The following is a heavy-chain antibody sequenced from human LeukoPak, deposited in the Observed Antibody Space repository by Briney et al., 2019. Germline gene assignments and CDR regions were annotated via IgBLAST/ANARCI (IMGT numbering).Heavy chain of an antibody. D-gene: IGHD5-18*01. V-gene: IGHV4-34*01. CDR1: GGSFSGYY. CDR3: ARGRGYSYGYSDC. CDR2: INHSGST. Sequence: SETLSLTCAVYGGSFSGYYWSWIRQPPGKGLEWIGEINHSGSTNYNPSLKSRVTIPVDTSKNQFSLKLSSVTAADTAVYYCARGRGYSYGYSDCWGQGTLVTVSS. J-gene: IGHJ4*02.